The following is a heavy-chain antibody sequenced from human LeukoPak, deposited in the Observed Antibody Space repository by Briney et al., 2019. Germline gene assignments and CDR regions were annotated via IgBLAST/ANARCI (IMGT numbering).Heavy chain of an antibody. CDR3: ARVIEGTTVTTSDAFDI. CDR2: IYYSGST. D-gene: IGHD4-17*01. Sequence: SETLSLTCTVSGGSISSYYWSWIRQPPGKGLEWIGYIYYSGSTNYNPSLKSRVTISVDSSKNQFSLKLSSVTAADTAVYYCARVIEGTTVTTSDAFDIWGQGTMVTVSS. CDR1: GGSISSYY. J-gene: IGHJ3*02. V-gene: IGHV4-59*01.